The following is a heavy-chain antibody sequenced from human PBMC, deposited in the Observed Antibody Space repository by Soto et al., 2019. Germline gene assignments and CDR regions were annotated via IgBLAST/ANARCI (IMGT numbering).Heavy chain of an antibody. CDR2: INQGGSER. J-gene: IGHJ4*02. Sequence: GGSLRLSCAASGFTFNTFYMDWVRQAPGKGLEWVGNINQGGSERTYADSVRGRFTISRDNAKNSLYLQMNSLRDEDTAVYYCLRGGYYNVGPYWAQATLVTVSS. V-gene: IGHV3-7*01. D-gene: IGHD3-22*01. CDR1: GFTFNTFY. CDR3: LRGGYYNVGPY.